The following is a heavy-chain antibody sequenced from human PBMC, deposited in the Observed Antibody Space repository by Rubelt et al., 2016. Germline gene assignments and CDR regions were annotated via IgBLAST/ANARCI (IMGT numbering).Heavy chain of an antibody. D-gene: IGHD1-1*01. Sequence: EVQLVESGGGLIQPGGSLRLSCAASGFTVSSNYMSWVRQAPGKGLEWVSVIYSGGSTYYAESVKGRFTISRDNSKNTLYLQMNSLRANDTAVYYSARDGPLRGQLGYWGQGTLVTVSS. V-gene: IGHV3-53*01. CDR3: ARDGPLRGQLGY. CDR1: GFTVSSNY. J-gene: IGHJ4*02. CDR2: IYSGGST.